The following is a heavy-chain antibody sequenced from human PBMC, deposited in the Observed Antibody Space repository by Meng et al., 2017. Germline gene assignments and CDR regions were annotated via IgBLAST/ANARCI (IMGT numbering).Heavy chain of an antibody. V-gene: IGHV4-34*01. CDR1: GGSFSGYY. D-gene: IGHD6-13*01. CDR2: IYHSGST. Sequence: GSLRLSCAVYGGSFSGYYWSWIRQPPGKGLEWIGSIYHSGSTFYNPSLKSRVTISVDTSKNRFSLKLSSVTATDTAVYYCARDPGGLAADGTGDYWGQGTLVTVSS. J-gene: IGHJ4*02. CDR3: ARDPGGLAADGTGDY.